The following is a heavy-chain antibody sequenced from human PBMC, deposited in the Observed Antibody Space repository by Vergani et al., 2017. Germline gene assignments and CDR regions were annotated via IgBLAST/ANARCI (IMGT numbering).Heavy chain of an antibody. J-gene: IGHJ4*02. CDR3: ARASGPPFIVGATAQ. V-gene: IGHV4-38-2*02. D-gene: IGHD1-26*01. Sequence: QVQLQESGPGLVKPSETLSLTCTVSGYSISSGYYWGWIRQPPGKGLEWIGSIYHSGSTYYNPSLKSQVTISVDTSKNQFSLNLSSVTAADTAVDYCARASGPPFIVGATAQWGQGTLVTVSS. CDR2: IYHSGST. CDR1: GYSISSGYY.